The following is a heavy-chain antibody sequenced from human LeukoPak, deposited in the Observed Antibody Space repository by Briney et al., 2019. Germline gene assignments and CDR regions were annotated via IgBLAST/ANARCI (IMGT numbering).Heavy chain of an antibody. Sequence: GGSLRLSCAASGFTFNEYYMSWISQAPGKGLEWLSYINIGGTNTHYADSVKGRFTISRDNAKKSLYLEMNNLRAEDTAVYYCATDGAGFDTWGQGGLVTVSS. CDR2: INIGGTNT. J-gene: IGHJ5*02. CDR1: GFTFNEYY. V-gene: IGHV3-11*01. CDR3: ATDGAGFDT.